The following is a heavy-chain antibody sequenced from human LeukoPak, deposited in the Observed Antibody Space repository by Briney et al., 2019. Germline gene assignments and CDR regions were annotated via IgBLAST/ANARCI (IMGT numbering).Heavy chain of an antibody. Sequence: GGSLRLSCAASGFTVSSNYMSWVRQAPGKGLEWVSVMYSGGKTYYADSVKGRFTISRDNALNSLYLQMNSLRAEDTAIYYCARSIPYGTTWYGRSDYWGQGTLVTVSS. CDR1: GFTVSSNY. J-gene: IGHJ4*02. CDR3: ARSIPYGTTWYGRSDY. CDR2: MYSGGKT. V-gene: IGHV3-53*01. D-gene: IGHD6-13*01.